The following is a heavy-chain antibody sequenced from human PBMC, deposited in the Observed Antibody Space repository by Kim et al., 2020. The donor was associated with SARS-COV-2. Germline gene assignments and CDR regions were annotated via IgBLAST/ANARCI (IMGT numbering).Heavy chain of an antibody. D-gene: IGHD5-12*01. Sequence: GGSLRLSCAASGFTFSSYGMHWVRQAPGKGLEWVAVISYDGSNKYYADSVKGRFTISRDNSKNTMYLQMNSLRAEDTAVYYCAKELATMSAHYYYGMDVWGQGTTVTVSS. CDR3: AKELATMSAHYYYGMDV. J-gene: IGHJ6*02. CDR1: GFTFSSYG. V-gene: IGHV3-30*18. CDR2: ISYDGSNK.